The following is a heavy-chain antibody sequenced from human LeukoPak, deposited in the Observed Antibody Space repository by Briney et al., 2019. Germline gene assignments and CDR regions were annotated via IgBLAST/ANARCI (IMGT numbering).Heavy chain of an antibody. CDR2: IYYSGST. CDR3: GRESLTYYYGSGSYSYFDY. CDR1: GGSISSSSYY. J-gene: IGHJ4*02. Sequence: SETLSLTCTVSGGSISSSSYYWGWIRQPPGKGLEWIGSIYYSGSTYYNPSLKSRVTISVDTSKNQFSLKLSSVTAADTAVYYCGRESLTYYYGSGSYSYFDYWGQGTLVTVSS. V-gene: IGHV4-39*07. D-gene: IGHD3-10*01.